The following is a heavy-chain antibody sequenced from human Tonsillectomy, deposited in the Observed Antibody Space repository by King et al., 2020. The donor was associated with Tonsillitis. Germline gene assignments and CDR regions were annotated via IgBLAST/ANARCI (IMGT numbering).Heavy chain of an antibody. CDR3: ARGGYSYGPDY. Sequence: VQLVESGGGLVKPGGSLRLSCAASGFTFSSYSMNWVRQAPGKGLEWVSSISSSSSYIYYPDSVKGRFTISRDNAKNSLYLQMNSLRAEDTAVYYCARGGYSYGPDYWGQGTLVTVSS. D-gene: IGHD5-18*01. CDR2: ISSSSSYI. J-gene: IGHJ4*02. CDR1: GFTFSSYS. V-gene: IGHV3-21*01.